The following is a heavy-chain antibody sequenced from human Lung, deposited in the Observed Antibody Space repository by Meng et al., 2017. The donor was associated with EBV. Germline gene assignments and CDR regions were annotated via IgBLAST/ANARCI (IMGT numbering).Heavy chain of an antibody. CDR3: ARDPSNTSGRYAYFDY. Sequence: QLVQSGAEVKKPGASVRVSCKASGYTFTHHGISWIRQAPGQGLEWMGWISCYNGDTNYAQKLRGRVTMTTDTSTNTAYMDLRSLRSDDTAVYYCARDPSNTSGRYAYFDYWGQGTLVTVSS. V-gene: IGHV1-18*01. CDR1: GYTFTHHG. D-gene: IGHD6-19*01. J-gene: IGHJ4*02. CDR2: ISCYNGDT.